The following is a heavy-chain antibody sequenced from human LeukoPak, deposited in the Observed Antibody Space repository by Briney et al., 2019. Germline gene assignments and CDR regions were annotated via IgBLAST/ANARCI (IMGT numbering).Heavy chain of an antibody. J-gene: IGHJ4*02. D-gene: IGHD3-16*01. CDR3: ARSQSGGFDY. CDR2: IKQDGSEK. V-gene: IGHV3-7*01. CDR1: GFTISSYW. Sequence: SGGSLRLSCAASGFTISSYWMSWVRQAPGKGLEWVANIKQDGSEKYYVDSVKGRFTISRDNAKNSLHLQMNSMRAEDTAVYYCARSQSGGFDYWGQRTLVTVAS.